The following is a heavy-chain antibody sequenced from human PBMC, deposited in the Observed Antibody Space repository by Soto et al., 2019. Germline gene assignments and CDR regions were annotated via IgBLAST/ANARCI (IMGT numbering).Heavy chain of an antibody. Sequence: SETLSLTCTVSGGSISSRDYYWNWIRQPAGKGLEWIGFIYYSGSTYYNPSLNSRVTISLDTYKSQFSLKVGSVTAADTAVYYCARYSNTAPSGLDVWGQGTTVTVSS. D-gene: IGHD6-13*01. CDR1: GGSISSRDYY. CDR3: ARYSNTAPSGLDV. CDR2: IYYSGST. J-gene: IGHJ6*02. V-gene: IGHV4-30-4*01.